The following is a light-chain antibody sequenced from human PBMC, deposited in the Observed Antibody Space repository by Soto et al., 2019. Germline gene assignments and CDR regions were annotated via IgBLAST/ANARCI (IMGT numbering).Light chain of an antibody. J-gene: IGLJ3*02. V-gene: IGLV2-8*01. CDR1: SSDVGAYNY. CDR3: SSSASSNTWV. Sequence: QSALTQPPSASGSPGQSVTISCTGTSSDVGAYNYVSWYQQHAGKAPKLVIYEVTKRPSGVPDRFSGSKSANTASLTVSGLQAEDEADYYCSSSASSNTWVFGGGTKVTV. CDR2: EVT.